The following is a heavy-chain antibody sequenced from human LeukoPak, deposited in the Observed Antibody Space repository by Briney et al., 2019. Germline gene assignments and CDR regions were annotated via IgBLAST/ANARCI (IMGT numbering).Heavy chain of an antibody. D-gene: IGHD6-6*01. CDR1: GVSISSYY. Sequence: SETLSLTCTVSGVSISSYYWSWIRQPPGKGLEWIGYTYYSGSTNYNPSLKSRVTISGDTSKNQFSLKLSSVTAADTAVYYCARYSSSSGLDYWGQGTLVTVSS. CDR2: TYYSGST. CDR3: ARYSSSSGLDY. J-gene: IGHJ4*02. V-gene: IGHV4-59*01.